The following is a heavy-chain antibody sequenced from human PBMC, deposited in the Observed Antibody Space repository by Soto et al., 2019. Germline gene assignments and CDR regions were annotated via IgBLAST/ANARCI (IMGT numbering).Heavy chain of an antibody. J-gene: IGHJ4*02. V-gene: IGHV3-30-3*01. CDR1: GFTFSPYT. CDR2: VSYDGSNK. Sequence: GGSLRLSCAASGFTFSPYTMHWVRQAPGKGLEWVAVVSYDGSNKYYADSVKGRFTISRDNSKNTLYLQMNSLRADDTAVFYCARSEVPGRYYFDYWGQGTLVTVS. CDR3: ARSEVPGRYYFDY.